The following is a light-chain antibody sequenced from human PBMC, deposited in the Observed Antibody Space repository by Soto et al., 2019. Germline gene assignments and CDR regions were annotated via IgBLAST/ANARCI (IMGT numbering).Light chain of an antibody. V-gene: IGKV3-20*01. CDR3: QQYDNWPPT. Sequence: EIVLTQSPGTLSLSPGERATLSCRASQSVSSSYLAWYQQKPGQAPRLLIYGASRRATGIPDRFSGSGSGTDFTLTINGLQSEHFALYWCQQYDNWPPTFGGGTKVDIK. J-gene: IGKJ4*01. CDR1: QSVSSSY. CDR2: GAS.